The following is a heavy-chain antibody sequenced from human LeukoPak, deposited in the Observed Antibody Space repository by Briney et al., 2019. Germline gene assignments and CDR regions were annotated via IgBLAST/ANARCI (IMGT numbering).Heavy chain of an antibody. Sequence: GGSLRLSCTASGFTFGDYAMSWVRQAPGKGLEWVGFIRSKAYGGTTEYAASVKGRFTISRDDSKGIAYLQMNSLKTEDTAVYYCTRVTFGGVIGYAFDIWGQGTMVTVSS. V-gene: IGHV3-49*04. CDR1: GFTFGDYA. D-gene: IGHD3-16*02. CDR2: IRSKAYGGTT. CDR3: TRVTFGGVIGYAFDI. J-gene: IGHJ3*02.